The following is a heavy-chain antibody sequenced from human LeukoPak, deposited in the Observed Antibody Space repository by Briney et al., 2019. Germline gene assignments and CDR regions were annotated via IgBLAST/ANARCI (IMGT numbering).Heavy chain of an antibody. Sequence: SETLSLTCTVSGGSIGSGSYYWSWIRQPAGKGLEWIGRIYTSGSTNYNPSLKSRVTISVDTSKNQFSLKLSSVTAADTAVYYCASMYGDGTPDYWGQGTLVTVSS. CDR1: GGSIGSGSYY. CDR2: IYTSGST. D-gene: IGHD4-17*01. CDR3: ASMYGDGTPDY. V-gene: IGHV4-61*02. J-gene: IGHJ4*02.